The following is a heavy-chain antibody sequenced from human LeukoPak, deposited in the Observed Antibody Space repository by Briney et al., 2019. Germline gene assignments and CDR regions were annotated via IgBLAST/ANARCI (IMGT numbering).Heavy chain of an antibody. D-gene: IGHD4-17*01. CDR1: EFTFSSYA. Sequence: GGSLRLSCAASEFTFSSYAMSWVRQAPGKGLEWVSAISGSGGRTYYAESVKGRFTISRDNNENTLYLQMNSLRAEDTAVYYCAKDHGDYYFDYWGQGTLVTVSS. CDR2: ISGSGGRT. J-gene: IGHJ4*02. CDR3: AKDHGDYYFDY. V-gene: IGHV3-23*01.